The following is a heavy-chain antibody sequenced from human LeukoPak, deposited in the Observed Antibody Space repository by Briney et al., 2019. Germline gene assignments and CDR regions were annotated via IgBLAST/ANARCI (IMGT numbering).Heavy chain of an antibody. V-gene: IGHV4-59*08. CDR3: ARHGSTYSGSPRIFLQH. J-gene: IGHJ1*01. D-gene: IGHD1-26*01. CDR2: IYSSGGT. Sequence: PSETLSLTCTVSGGSMGSFYWSWIRQPPGKGLEWIGDIYSSGGTNYNPSLKSRVTISVDTSKKQFSLKLSSVTAADTAVYYCARHGSTYSGSPRIFLQHWGQGTPVTVSS. CDR1: GGSMGSFY.